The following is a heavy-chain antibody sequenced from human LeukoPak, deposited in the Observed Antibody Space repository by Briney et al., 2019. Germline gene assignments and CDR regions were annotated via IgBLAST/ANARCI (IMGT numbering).Heavy chain of an antibody. V-gene: IGHV1-2*02. Sequence: GASVKVSCKASGYTFTGYYMHWVRQAPGQGLEWMGWINPNSGGTNYAQKFQGRVTMTRDTSISTAYMELSRLRSDDTAVYYCARGSPPDYYYGMDVWGQRTTVTVSS. CDR3: ARGSPPDYYYGMDV. CDR1: GYTFTGYY. J-gene: IGHJ6*02. CDR2: INPNSGGT.